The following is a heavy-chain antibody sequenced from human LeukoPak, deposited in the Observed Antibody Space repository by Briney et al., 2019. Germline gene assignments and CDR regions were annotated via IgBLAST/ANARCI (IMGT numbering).Heavy chain of an antibody. J-gene: IGHJ5*01. D-gene: IGHD2-21*02. CDR3: ARYRDWHFDF. Sequence: PGGSLRLSCAASGFTFSSYGMHWVRQAPGKGLEWLAKINQEGGAKFLVDSMKDRFTVSRDNGKNSLYLQMNSLTAEDTAVYYCARYRDWHFDFWAQGTLVIVSS. V-gene: IGHV3-7*03. CDR2: INQEGGAK. CDR1: GFTFSSYG.